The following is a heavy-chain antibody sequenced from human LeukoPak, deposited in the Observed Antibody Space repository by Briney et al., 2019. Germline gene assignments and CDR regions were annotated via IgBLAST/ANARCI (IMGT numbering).Heavy chain of an antibody. CDR3: ARSSGHDFDY. V-gene: IGHV4-59*12. Sequence: PSETLSLTCTVSGGSISSYYWSWIRQPPGKGLEWIGYIYYSGSTNYNPSLKSRVTISVDTSKNQFSLKLNSVTAADTAVYYCARSSGHDFDYWGQGILVTVSS. J-gene: IGHJ4*02. D-gene: IGHD5-12*01. CDR2: IYYSGST. CDR1: GGSISSYY.